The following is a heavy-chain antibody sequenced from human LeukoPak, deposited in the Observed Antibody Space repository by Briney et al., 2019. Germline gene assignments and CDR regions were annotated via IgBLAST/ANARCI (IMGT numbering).Heavy chain of an antibody. CDR1: GFTFIDYD. D-gene: IGHD6-19*01. CDR2: IGIRGDT. CDR3: ARGGIQVSGIGKFDY. Sequence: GGSLRLSCAASGFTFIDYDMHWVRQVIGKGLEWVSAIGIRGDTHYSGSVKGRFTISRENAESSLYLQMNSLRAEDTAVYYCARGGIQVSGIGKFDYWGQGTLVTVSS. V-gene: IGHV3-13*01. J-gene: IGHJ4*02.